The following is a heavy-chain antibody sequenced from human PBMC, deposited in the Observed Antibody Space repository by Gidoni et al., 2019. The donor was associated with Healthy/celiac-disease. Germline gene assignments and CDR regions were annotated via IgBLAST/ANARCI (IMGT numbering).Heavy chain of an antibody. V-gene: IGHV3-23*01. CDR3: AKEGGYGGNSGGDFDY. Sequence: EVQLLESGGGLVQPGGSLSLSCAASGFTLSSYAMSWVRQATGKGLGWVSAISGSGGSTYYADSVKGRFTISRDNSKNTLYLQMNSRRAEDTAVYDCAKEGGYGGNSGGDFDYWGQGTLVTVSS. CDR2: ISGSGGST. D-gene: IGHD4-17*01. J-gene: IGHJ4*02. CDR1: GFTLSSYA.